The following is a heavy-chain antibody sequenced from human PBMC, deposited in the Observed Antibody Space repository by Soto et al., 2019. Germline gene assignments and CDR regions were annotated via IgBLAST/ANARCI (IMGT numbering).Heavy chain of an antibody. CDR1: GGTFSSYA. J-gene: IGHJ4*02. V-gene: IGHV1-69*13. CDR2: IIPIFGTA. D-gene: IGHD3-22*01. CDR3: ARGGYYDSSGPQDV. Sequence: ASVKVSCKASGGTFSSYAISWVRQAPGQGLEWMGGIIPIFGTANYAQKFQGRVTITADESTSTAYMELSSLRSEDTAVYYCARGGYYDSSGPQDVWGQGTLVTGSS.